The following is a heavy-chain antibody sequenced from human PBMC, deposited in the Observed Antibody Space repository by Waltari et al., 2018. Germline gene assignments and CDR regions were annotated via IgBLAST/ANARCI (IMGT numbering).Heavy chain of an antibody. J-gene: IGHJ6*03. Sequence: QVQLVQSGAEVKKPGSSVKVSCKASGGTISSYPFTWVRQAPGQGLEWMGGIIPIFGTTNYAQKFQGRVTISADESTSTVFLELSSLRAEDTAVYYCARDFWSGTDYYYYMDVWGKGTTVTVSS. CDR1: GGTISSYP. CDR2: IIPIFGTT. V-gene: IGHV1-69*01. D-gene: IGHD3-3*01. CDR3: ARDFWSGTDYYYYMDV.